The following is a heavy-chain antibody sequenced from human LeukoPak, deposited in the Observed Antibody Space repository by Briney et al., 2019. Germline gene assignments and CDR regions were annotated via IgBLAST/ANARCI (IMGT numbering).Heavy chain of an antibody. CDR2: IYYSGST. CDR3: ARQDTAMVYFDY. J-gene: IGHJ4*02. Sequence: PSETLSLTCTVSGGSISSYYWSWIRQPPGKGLEWIGYIYYSGSTNYNPSLKSRVTISVDTSKNQFSLKLGSVTAADTAVYYCARQDTAMVYFDYWGQGTLVTVSS. CDR1: GGSISSYY. D-gene: IGHD5-18*01. V-gene: IGHV4-59*01.